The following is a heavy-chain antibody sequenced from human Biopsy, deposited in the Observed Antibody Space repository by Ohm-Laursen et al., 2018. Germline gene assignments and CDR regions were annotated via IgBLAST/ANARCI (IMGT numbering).Heavy chain of an antibody. Sequence: SLRLSCTASGFTFQDHAMHWVRQAPGKGLEWISGISWNSGSINYAVSVQGRFTISRDNAKNSLYLQMNSLRVEDTALYFCTRLGELHGLWYFDFWGQGALVTVSS. J-gene: IGHJ4*02. CDR1: GFTFQDHA. CDR3: TRLGELHGLWYFDF. CDR2: ISWNSGSI. V-gene: IGHV3-9*01. D-gene: IGHD2-21*01.